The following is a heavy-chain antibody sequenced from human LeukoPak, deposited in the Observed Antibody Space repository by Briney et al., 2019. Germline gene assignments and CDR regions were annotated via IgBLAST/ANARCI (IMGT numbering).Heavy chain of an antibody. V-gene: IGHV3-7*04. D-gene: IGHD6-6*01. CDR3: ARDVRPDY. CDR2: IKQEGTEK. CDR1: GFTFSSYW. J-gene: IGHJ4*02. Sequence: GGSLRLSCAASGFTFSSYWMSWVRQAPGEGLEWVANIKQEGTEKYYMDSVKGRFSISRDNAKNSLYLQMNALRAEDTAVYYCARDVRPDYWGQGTLVTVST.